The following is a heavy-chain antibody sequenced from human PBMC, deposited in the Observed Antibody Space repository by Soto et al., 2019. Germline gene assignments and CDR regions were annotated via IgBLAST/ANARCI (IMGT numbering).Heavy chain of an antibody. V-gene: IGHV1-18*04. Sequence: ASVKVSCKASGYTFTSYGISWVRQAPGQGLEWMGWISAYNGNTNYAQKLQGRVTMTTDTSTSTAYMELRSLRSDDTAVYYCARDLSCGWPHRPFDPWGQGTLVTVSS. CDR2: ISAYNGNT. CDR3: ARDLSCGWPHRPFDP. CDR1: GYTFTSYG. D-gene: IGHD6-19*01. J-gene: IGHJ5*02.